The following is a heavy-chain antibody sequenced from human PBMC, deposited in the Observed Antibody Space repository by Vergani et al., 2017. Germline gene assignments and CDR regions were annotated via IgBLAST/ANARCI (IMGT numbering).Heavy chain of an antibody. CDR1: GGPISSGDYY. J-gene: IGHJ4*02. D-gene: IGHD5-24*01. Sequence: QVQLQESGPGLVKPSQTLSLTCTVSGGPISSGDYYWSWIRQPPGKGLEWIGYIYYSGGTYYNPSLTSRVTISVDTSTNQFSLKLSSVTAADTAVYYCARGRSRDGYNDAVDYWGQGTLVTVSS. V-gene: IGHV4-30-4*08. CDR3: ARGRSRDGYNDAVDY. CDR2: IYYSGGT.